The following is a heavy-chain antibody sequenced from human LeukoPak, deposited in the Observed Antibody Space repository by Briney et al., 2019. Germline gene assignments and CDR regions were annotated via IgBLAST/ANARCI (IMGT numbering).Heavy chain of an antibody. CDR3: AREQYDFWSGHFFDP. D-gene: IGHD3-3*01. Sequence: GGSLRLSCAASGFTFSSYWMHWVRQAPGKGLVWVSRINSDGSSTSYADSVKGRFTISRDNAKNTLYLQMNSLRAEDMAVYYCAREQYDFWSGHFFDPWGQGTLVTVSS. V-gene: IGHV3-74*01. CDR1: GFTFSSYW. J-gene: IGHJ5*02. CDR2: INSDGSST.